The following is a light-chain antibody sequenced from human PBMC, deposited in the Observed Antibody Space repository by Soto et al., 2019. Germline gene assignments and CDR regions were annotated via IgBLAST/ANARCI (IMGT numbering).Light chain of an antibody. CDR2: AAS. J-gene: IGKJ1*01. CDR3: QQSYSTLWT. Sequence: DIQMTHSPSSLSASVVDRVTITCRASQSIRSYLNWYQQERGKAPKLLIYAASSLQSGVPSRFSGSGSGTDFTLTITSLQPEDFATYYCQQSYSTLWTFGQGTKVDI. CDR1: QSIRSY. V-gene: IGKV1-39*01.